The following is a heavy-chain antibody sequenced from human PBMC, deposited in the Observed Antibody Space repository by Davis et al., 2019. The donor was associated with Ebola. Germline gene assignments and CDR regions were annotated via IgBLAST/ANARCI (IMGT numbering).Heavy chain of an antibody. V-gene: IGHV3-21*01. CDR3: ARDELLTASLFDY. D-gene: IGHD2-21*02. CDR2: ISSSSSYI. CDR1: GFTFSSYS. Sequence: GESLKISCAASGFTFSSYSMNWVRQAPGKGLEWVSSISSSSSYIYYAGSVKGRFTISRENAKNSLYLQMNSLRAEDTAVYYCARDELLTASLFDYWGQGTLVTVSS. J-gene: IGHJ4*02.